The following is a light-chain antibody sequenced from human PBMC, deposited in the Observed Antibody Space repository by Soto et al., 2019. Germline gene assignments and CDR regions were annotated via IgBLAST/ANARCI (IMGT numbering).Light chain of an antibody. CDR2: AAS. CDR1: QDINKY. J-gene: IGKJ4*01. V-gene: IGKV1-9*01. CDR3: QQLNSYPLT. Sequence: DIQITQTPPSLSASAGDRVTITCRASQDINKYLAWYQQKPGKAPKLLIYAASTLQSGVPSKFSGSGSGTGFTLTISSLQPEDSATYYCQQLNSYPLTFGGGTKVDI.